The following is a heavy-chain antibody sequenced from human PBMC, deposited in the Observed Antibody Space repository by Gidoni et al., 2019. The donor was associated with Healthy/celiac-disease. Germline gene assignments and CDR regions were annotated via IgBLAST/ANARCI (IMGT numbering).Heavy chain of an antibody. CDR2: ISSSSSYI. CDR3: ARDKATAGFDY. Sequence: EVQLVESGGGLVKPGGSLRLSCAASGFTFSSYSMNWVRQAPGKGLEWVSSISSSSSYIYYADSVKGRFTISRDNAKNSLYLRMNSLRAEDTAVYYCARDKATAGFDYWGQGTLVTVSS. CDR1: GFTFSSYS. J-gene: IGHJ4*02. D-gene: IGHD6-13*01. V-gene: IGHV3-21*01.